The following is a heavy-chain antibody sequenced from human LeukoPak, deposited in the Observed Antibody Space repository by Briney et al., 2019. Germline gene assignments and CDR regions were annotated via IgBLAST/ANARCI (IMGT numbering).Heavy chain of an antibody. CDR1: GGSFSGYY. CDR2: INHSGST. D-gene: IGHD2-2*01. V-gene: IGHV4-34*01. CDR3: ARVGGDIVVVPAADINYYYGMDV. J-gene: IGHJ6*02. Sequence: SETLSLTCAVYGGSFSGYYWSWIRQPPGKGLEWIGEINHSGSTNYNPSLKSRVTISVDTSKNQFSLKLSSVTAADTAVYYCARVGGDIVVVPAADINYYYGMDVWGQGTTVTVSS.